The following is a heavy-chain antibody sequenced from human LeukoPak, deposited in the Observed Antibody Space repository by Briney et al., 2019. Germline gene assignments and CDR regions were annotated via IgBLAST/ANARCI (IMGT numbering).Heavy chain of an antibody. V-gene: IGHV4-59*01. CDR1: GGSISSYY. CDR2: IYYSGST. Sequence: SETLSLTCTVSGGSISSYYWSWIRQPPGKGLEWIGYIYYSGSTNYNPSLKSRVTISVDTSKNQFSLKLSSVTAADTAVYYCAREYHYYDNSGYYSDAFDIWGQGTMVTVSS. D-gene: IGHD3-22*01. CDR3: AREYHYYDNSGYYSDAFDI. J-gene: IGHJ3*02.